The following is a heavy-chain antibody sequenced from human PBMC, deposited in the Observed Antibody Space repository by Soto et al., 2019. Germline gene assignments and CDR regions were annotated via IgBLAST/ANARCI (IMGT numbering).Heavy chain of an antibody. CDR3: ARGIATGQLDP. J-gene: IGHJ5*02. Sequence: GSVKVSFRASGYTFTRYTMNWVRQAPGQRLEWMGWINPDNGNTKSSQKFQDRVIITRDTSASTAYMDLSSLRSEDTAVYYCARGIATGQLDPWGQGTLVTAPQ. CDR1: GYTFTRYT. D-gene: IGHD2-15*01. CDR2: INPDNGNT. V-gene: IGHV1-3*01.